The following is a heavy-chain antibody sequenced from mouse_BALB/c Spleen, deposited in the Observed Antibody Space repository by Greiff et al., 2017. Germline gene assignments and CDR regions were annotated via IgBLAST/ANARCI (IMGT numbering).Heavy chain of an antibody. CDR3: ARHGTVVEGAWFAY. V-gene: IGHV5-12-2*01. CDR2: ISNGGGST. CDR1: GFTFSSYT. Sequence: EVMLVESGGGLVQPGGSLKLSCAASGFTFSSYTMSWVRQTPEKRLEWVAYISNGGGSTYYPDTVKGRFTISRDNAKNTLYLQMSSLKSEDTAMYYCARHGTVVEGAWFAYWGQGTLVTVSA. D-gene: IGHD1-1*01. J-gene: IGHJ3*01.